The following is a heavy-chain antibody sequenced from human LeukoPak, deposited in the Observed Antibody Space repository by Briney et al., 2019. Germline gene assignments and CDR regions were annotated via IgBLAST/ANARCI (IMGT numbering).Heavy chain of an antibody. J-gene: IGHJ4*02. D-gene: IGHD1-26*01. Sequence: GGSLRLSCAASGFTFSSYGMHWVRQAPGKGLEWAAVISYDGSNKYYADSVKGRFTISRDNSKNTLYLQMNSLRAEDTAVYYCAKDLAGATDFDYWGQGTLVTVSS. CDR2: ISYDGSNK. V-gene: IGHV3-30*18. CDR1: GFTFSSYG. CDR3: AKDLAGATDFDY.